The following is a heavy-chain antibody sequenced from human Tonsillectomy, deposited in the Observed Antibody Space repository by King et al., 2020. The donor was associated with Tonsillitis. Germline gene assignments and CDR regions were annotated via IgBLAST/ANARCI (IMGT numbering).Heavy chain of an antibody. CDR3: ARGYSSGYYKNGMDV. Sequence: VQLQESGPGVVKPSETLSLTCTVSGGSISSYYWTWIRQPLGKGLEWIGYIHYSGSTNNNPSLKSRVTISVDTSKNQFSLRLRSVTAADTAVYYCARGYSSGYYKNGMDVWGQGTTVTVSS. D-gene: IGHD3-22*01. CDR1: GGSISSYY. V-gene: IGHV4-59*01. J-gene: IGHJ6*02. CDR2: IHYSGST.